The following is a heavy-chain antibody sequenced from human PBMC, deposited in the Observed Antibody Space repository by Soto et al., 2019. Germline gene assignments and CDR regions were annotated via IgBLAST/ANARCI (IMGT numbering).Heavy chain of an antibody. Sequence: ASVKVSCKASGYTFTSYDINWVRQATGQGLEWMGWMNPNSGNTGYAQKFQGRVTMTRNTSISTAYMELSSLRSEDTAVYYCARGHYGDYRIQYNWFDPWGQGTLVTVSS. CDR1: GYTFTSYD. CDR3: ARGHYGDYRIQYNWFDP. CDR2: MNPNSGNT. J-gene: IGHJ5*02. D-gene: IGHD4-17*01. V-gene: IGHV1-8*01.